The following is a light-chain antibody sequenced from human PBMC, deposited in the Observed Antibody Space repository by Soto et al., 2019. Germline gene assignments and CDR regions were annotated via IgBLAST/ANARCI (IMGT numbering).Light chain of an antibody. CDR2: GAS. CDR3: QQHTNWPAYT. Sequence: EIVMTQSPATLSVSPGERATLSCRASQSVSSNLAWYQQKPGQAPRLLIYGASTRATGIPARFSGSGSGTEFTLTISSQQSEDFAVYYCQQHTNWPAYTCGQGTKLEIK. V-gene: IGKV3-15*01. J-gene: IGKJ2*01. CDR1: QSVSSN.